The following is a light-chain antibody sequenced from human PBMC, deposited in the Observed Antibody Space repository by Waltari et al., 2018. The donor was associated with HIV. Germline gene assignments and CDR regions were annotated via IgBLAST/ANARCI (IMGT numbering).Light chain of an antibody. V-gene: IGLV1-51*01. CDR1: SSPIANNF. CDR2: DTN. CDR3: GTWDNNLSAFWV. J-gene: IGLJ3*02. Sequence: QSVLTQPPSVSAAPGQKVTISCSGSSSPIANNFVSWYQQLPATAPKLLIYDTNKRPSGIPDRFSASKSGTSATLAITGLQTGDEAVYYCGTWDNNLSAFWVFGGGTKVTVL.